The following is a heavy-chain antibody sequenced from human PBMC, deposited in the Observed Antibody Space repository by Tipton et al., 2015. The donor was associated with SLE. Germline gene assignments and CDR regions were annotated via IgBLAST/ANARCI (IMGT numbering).Heavy chain of an antibody. CDR3: AREEGVVGQTRDGWYFDL. CDR1: GGSISSYY. CDR2: IYYSGST. J-gene: IGHJ2*01. D-gene: IGHD1-26*01. V-gene: IGHV4-59*12. Sequence: TLSLTCTVSGGSISSYYWSWIRQPPGKGLEWIGSIYYSGSTYYNPSLKSRVTISVDTSKNQFSLKLSSVTAADTAVYYCAREEGVVGQTRDGWYFDLWGRGTLASVSS.